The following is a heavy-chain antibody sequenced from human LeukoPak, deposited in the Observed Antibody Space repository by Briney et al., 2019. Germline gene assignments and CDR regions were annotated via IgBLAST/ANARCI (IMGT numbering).Heavy chain of an antibody. CDR2: ISGSGDST. V-gene: IGHV3-23*01. D-gene: IGHD2-15*01. Sequence: GGSLRLSCAASGFTFSSYAMSWVRQAPGKGLEWVSAISGSGDSTNYADSVKGRFTISRDNSKNTLYLQMSSLRAEDTAVYYCARGYCSGGDCPLDYWGQGTLVTVSS. CDR3: ARGYCSGGDCPLDY. J-gene: IGHJ4*02. CDR1: GFTFSSYA.